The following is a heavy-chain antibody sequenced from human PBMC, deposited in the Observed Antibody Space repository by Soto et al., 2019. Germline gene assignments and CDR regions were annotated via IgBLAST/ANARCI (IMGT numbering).Heavy chain of an antibody. CDR2: IKSDGSST. D-gene: IGHD5-12*01. Sequence: EGQLVGSGGGLIQPGGSLRLSCAASGLIFGNYWMHWVRQAPGKGLVWVSRIKSDGSSTNYADSVKGRFTISRDNAKNTLYLRMDSLRAEDTAVYYCARESSGYSSYFDYWGQGILVTVSS. CDR1: GLIFGNYW. V-gene: IGHV3-74*01. CDR3: ARESSGYSSYFDY. J-gene: IGHJ4*02.